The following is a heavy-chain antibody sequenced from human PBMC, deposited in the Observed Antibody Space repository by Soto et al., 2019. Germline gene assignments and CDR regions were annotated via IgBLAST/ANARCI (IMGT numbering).Heavy chain of an antibody. Sequence: EVQLLESGGGLVQPGGSLRLSCAASGFTFSRYAMSWVRQAPGKGLEWASAISGSGGSTYYADSVKGRFTISRDNSKNTLYLQMNSLRAEDTAVYYCAKDMIAARGWFDPWGQGTLVTVSS. D-gene: IGHD6-6*01. V-gene: IGHV3-23*01. J-gene: IGHJ5*02. CDR1: GFTFSRYA. CDR3: AKDMIAARGWFDP. CDR2: ISGSGGST.